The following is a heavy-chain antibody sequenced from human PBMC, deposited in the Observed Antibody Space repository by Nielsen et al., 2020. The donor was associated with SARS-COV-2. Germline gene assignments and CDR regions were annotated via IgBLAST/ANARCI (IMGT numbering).Heavy chain of an antibody. V-gene: IGHV1-2*06. CDR1: GYTFTGYY. J-gene: IGHJ5*02. Sequence: ASVKVSCKASGYTFTGYYMHWVRQAPGQGLEWMGRINPNSGGTNYAQKFQGRVTMTRDTYISTAYMELSRLRSDDTAVYYCARDLGPWGSGSNNWFDPWGQGTLVTVSS. CDR3: ARDLGPWGSGSNNWFDP. D-gene: IGHD3-10*01. CDR2: INPNSGGT.